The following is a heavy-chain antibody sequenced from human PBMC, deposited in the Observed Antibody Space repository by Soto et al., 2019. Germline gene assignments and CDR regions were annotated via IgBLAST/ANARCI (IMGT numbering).Heavy chain of an antibody. D-gene: IGHD3-3*01. J-gene: IGHJ3*02. CDR3: ARGSPVYDFWSGYYPKTYAFDI. V-gene: IGHV3-64*01. Sequence: SSAASGFTFSSYAMHWVRQAPGKGLEYVSAISSNGGSTYYANSVKGRFTISRDNSKNTLYLQMGSLRAEDMAVYYCARGSPVYDFWSGYYPKTYAFDIWGQGTMVTVSS. CDR1: GFTFSSYA. CDR2: ISSNGGST.